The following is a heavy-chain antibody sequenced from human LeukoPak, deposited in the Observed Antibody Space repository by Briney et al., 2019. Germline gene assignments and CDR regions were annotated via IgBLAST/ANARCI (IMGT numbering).Heavy chain of an antibody. CDR1: GGTFSSYA. CDR2: IIPIFGTA. D-gene: IGHD3-3*01. Sequence: GASVKVSCKASGGTFSSYAISWVRQAPGQGLEWMGGIIPIFGTANYAQKFQGRVTITADKSTSTAYMELSSLRSEDTAVYYCARRTIFGVETLLDYWGQGTLVTVSS. CDR3: ARRTIFGVETLLDY. J-gene: IGHJ4*02. V-gene: IGHV1-69*06.